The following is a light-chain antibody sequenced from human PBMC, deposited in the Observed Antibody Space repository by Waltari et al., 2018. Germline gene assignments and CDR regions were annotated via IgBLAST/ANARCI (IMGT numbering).Light chain of an antibody. V-gene: IGLV3-9*01. CDR2: EDS. CDR1: NIGRKY. Sequence: SYALTQPLSVSVALGQLARITCWENNIGRKYVHWYQQKPDQAPVLVIYEDSKRPSGIPERFSGSNSGNTATLTIDGAQARDEADYYCQVWDSSTYIFGAGTRLTVL. J-gene: IGLJ1*01. CDR3: QVWDSSTYI.